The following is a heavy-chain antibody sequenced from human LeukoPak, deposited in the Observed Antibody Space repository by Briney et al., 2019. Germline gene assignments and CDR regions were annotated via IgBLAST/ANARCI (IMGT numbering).Heavy chain of an antibody. D-gene: IGHD6-19*01. CDR1: GFTFSSYA. Sequence: GGSLRLSCAASGFTFSSYAIQWVRQAPGKGLEWVSSISSSGSYIYYADSVKGRFTISSDNAKNSLDLQMNSLRVEDTAVYYCARLQWLQTGRDFLDYWGQGTLVTVSS. CDR3: ARLQWLQTGRDFLDY. V-gene: IGHV3-21*06. J-gene: IGHJ4*02. CDR2: ISSSGSYI.